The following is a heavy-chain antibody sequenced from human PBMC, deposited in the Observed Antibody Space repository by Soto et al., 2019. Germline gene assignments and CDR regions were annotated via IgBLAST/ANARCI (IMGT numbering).Heavy chain of an antibody. D-gene: IGHD5-18*01. CDR3: ASLRGYSYGTRG. J-gene: IGHJ4*02. CDR2: INHSGST. V-gene: IGHV4-34*01. Sequence: QVELQQRGAGLLKPSETLSLTCAVYGGSFSGYYWSWIRQPPGKGLEWIGEINHSGSTNYNPSLKSRVTISVDTSKNQFSLKLSSVTAADTAVYYCASLRGYSYGTRGWGQGTLVTVSS. CDR1: GGSFSGYY.